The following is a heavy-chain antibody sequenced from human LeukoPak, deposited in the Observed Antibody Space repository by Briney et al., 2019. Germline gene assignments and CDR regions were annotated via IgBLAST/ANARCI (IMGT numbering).Heavy chain of an antibody. CDR3: ARDSGYYGFDY. Sequence: SETLSLTCTVSGGSISSSSYCWGWIRQPPGKGLEWIGSIYYSGSTYYNPSLKSRVTISVDTSKNQFSLKLSSVTAADTAVYYCARDSGYYGFDYWGQGTLVTVSS. CDR2: IYYSGST. CDR1: GGSISSSSYC. J-gene: IGHJ4*02. V-gene: IGHV4-39*07. D-gene: IGHD2/OR15-2a*01.